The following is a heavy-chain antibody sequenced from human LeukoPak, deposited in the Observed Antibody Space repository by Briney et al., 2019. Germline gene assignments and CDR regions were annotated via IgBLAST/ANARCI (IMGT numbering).Heavy chain of an antibody. D-gene: IGHD4-11*01. CDR2: IKEDGIEK. Sequence: GGSLRLSCAGSGFTFRNYWMNWGRQAPGEGREWGVNIKEDGIEKDYVDSLKGRFTVPKDNAKNTLYLHINSPRADDTAVYYCARGGPTVGTDYWGQGTLVTVSS. CDR1: GFTFRNYW. J-gene: IGHJ4*02. V-gene: IGHV3-7*01. CDR3: ARGGPTVGTDY.